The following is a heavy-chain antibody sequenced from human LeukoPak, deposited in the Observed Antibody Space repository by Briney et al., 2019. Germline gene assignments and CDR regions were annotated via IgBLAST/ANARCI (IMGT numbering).Heavy chain of an antibody. V-gene: IGHV3-21*01. CDR1: GFSFSSYS. CDR3: ARDSSKFARGGWPFDY. J-gene: IGHJ4*02. D-gene: IGHD6-19*01. CDR2: ISSSSSYI. Sequence: PGGSLRLSCATSGFSFSSYSMNWVRQAPGKGLEWVSSISSSSSYIYYADSVKGRFTISRDNAKNSLYLQMNSLRAEDTAAYYCARDSSKFARGGWPFDYWGQGTLVTVSS.